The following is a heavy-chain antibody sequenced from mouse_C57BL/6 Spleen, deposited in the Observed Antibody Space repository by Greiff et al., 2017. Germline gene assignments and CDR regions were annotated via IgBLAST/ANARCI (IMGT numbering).Heavy chain of an antibody. Sequence: QVQLQQPGAELVKPGASVKLSCKASGYTFTSYWMQWVKQRPGQGLEWIGEIDPSYSYTNYNQKFKGKATLTVDTSSSTAYMQLSSLTSEDSAVYYCARRSSNYATHVRHFDYWGQGTTLTVSS. CDR1: GYTFTSYW. CDR3: ARRSSNYATHVRHFDY. CDR2: IDPSYSYT. J-gene: IGHJ2*01. V-gene: IGHV1-50*01. D-gene: IGHD2-5*01.